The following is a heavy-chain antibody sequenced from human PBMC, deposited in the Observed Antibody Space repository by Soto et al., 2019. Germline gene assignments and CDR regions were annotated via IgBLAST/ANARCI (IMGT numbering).Heavy chain of an antibody. Sequence: SETLSLTCTVSGGTISNYYWNWIRQSPGKGLEWIGYIYSSGSTHYNPSLQNRVTISIDTSKNQVSLKVNSVTAADTAVYYCARDHPHSYGVYYFDYWGQGTPVTVSS. V-gene: IGHV4-59*01. D-gene: IGHD5-18*01. J-gene: IGHJ4*02. CDR1: GGTISNYY. CDR3: ARDHPHSYGVYYFDY. CDR2: IYSSGST.